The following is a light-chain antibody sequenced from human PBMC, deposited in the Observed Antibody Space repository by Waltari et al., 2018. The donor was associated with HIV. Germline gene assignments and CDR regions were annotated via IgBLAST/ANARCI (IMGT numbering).Light chain of an antibody. V-gene: IGKV3-20*01. CDR3: QQYGNSPPDT. J-gene: IGKJ3*01. CDR1: QSVSNSY. CDR2: GAS. Sequence: EVVLTQSPGTLSLSPGDRATLSCRASQSVSNSYLAWYQQKPGQAPRLLIYGASSSATGIPDRFSGSGFGTDFTLTISRLEPEDFAVYYCQQYGNSPPDTFGPGTKVEIK.